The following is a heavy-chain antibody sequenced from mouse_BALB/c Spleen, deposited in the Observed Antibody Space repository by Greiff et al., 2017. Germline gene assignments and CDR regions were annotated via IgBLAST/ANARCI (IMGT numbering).Heavy chain of an antibody. V-gene: IGHV2-2*02. D-gene: IGHD1-1*01. CDR1: GFSLTSYG. Sequence: QVHVKQSGPGLVQPSQSLSITCTVSGFSLTSYGVHWVRQSPGKGLEWLGVIWSGGSTDYNAAFISRLSISKDNSKSQVFFKMNSLQANDTAIYYCARERDLLLSWFAYWGQGTLVTVSA. CDR3: ARERDLLLSWFAY. J-gene: IGHJ3*01. CDR2: IWSGGST.